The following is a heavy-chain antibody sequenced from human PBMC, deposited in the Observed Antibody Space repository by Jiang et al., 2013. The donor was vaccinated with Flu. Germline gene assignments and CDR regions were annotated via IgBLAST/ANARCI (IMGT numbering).Heavy chain of an antibody. Sequence: AISGDRVTSNSAAWNWIRQSPSRGLEWLGGTYFRSRWINDYAESVKSRITVNADTSKNQFSLHLNSVIPEDTAVYFCARVSPTATGFEFWGQGTLVTVSS. CDR2: TYFRSRWIN. D-gene: IGHD1-14*01. CDR1: GDRVTSNSAA. J-gene: IGHJ4*02. V-gene: IGHV6-1*01. CDR3: ARVSPTATGFEF.